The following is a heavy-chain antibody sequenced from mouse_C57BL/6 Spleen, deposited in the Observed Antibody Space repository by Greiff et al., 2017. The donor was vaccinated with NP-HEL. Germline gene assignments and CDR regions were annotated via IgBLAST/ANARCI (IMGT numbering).Heavy chain of an antibody. Sequence: VQLQESGAELVRPGASVTLSCKASGYTFTDYEMHWVKQTPVHGLEWIGAIDPETGGTAYNQKFKGKAILTADKSSSTAYMELRSLTSEDSAVYYCTREDGYYLWYFDVWGTGTTVTVSS. D-gene: IGHD2-3*01. CDR3: TREDGYYLWYFDV. CDR2: IDPETGGT. CDR1: GYTFTDYE. J-gene: IGHJ1*03. V-gene: IGHV1-15*01.